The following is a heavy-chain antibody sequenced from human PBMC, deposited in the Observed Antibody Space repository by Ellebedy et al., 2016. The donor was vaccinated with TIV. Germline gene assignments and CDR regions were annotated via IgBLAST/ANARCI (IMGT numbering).Heavy chain of an antibody. Sequence: GESLKISCVTSGFTFTSYGIHWVRQAPGKGLEWVSSISGSGLSTYYADSVKGRFTISRANSKSTVYLQMNSLRAEDTAMYYCAKDLEQWVVRQGNFDSWGQGTLVTVSS. V-gene: IGHV3-23*01. D-gene: IGHD1/OR15-1a*01. CDR3: AKDLEQWVVRQGNFDS. CDR1: GFTFTSYG. CDR2: ISGSGLST. J-gene: IGHJ4*02.